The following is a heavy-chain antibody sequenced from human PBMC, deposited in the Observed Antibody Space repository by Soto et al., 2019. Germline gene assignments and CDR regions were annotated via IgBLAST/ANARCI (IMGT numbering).Heavy chain of an antibody. CDR3: ARGSARRDYYYYYGMGV. D-gene: IGHD1-26*01. CDR1: TFTFRDYW. Sequence: GGSLRLSCSTSTFTFRDYWMAWVRQAPGKGLEWVANINQDGSEKYYLDSVKGRFTISRDNAKNSLYLQIHSLRVGDTAVYFCARGSARRDYYYYYGMGVWGQGTTVTVSS. V-gene: IGHV3-7*04. CDR2: INQDGSEK. J-gene: IGHJ6*02.